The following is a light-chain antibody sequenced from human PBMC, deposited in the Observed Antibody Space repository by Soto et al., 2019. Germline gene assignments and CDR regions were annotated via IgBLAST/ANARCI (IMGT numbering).Light chain of an antibody. CDR2: GAS. CDR3: QQYSSTFWA. J-gene: IGKJ1*01. V-gene: IGKV3-20*01. CDR1: QSISSSY. Sequence: EIVLTQSPGTLSLSPGERTTLSCRASQSISSSYLAWYQQKPGQAPRLLVYGASSRATGIPDRFSGSGSGIDFTLTFSRLEPEDFALYYCQQYSSTFWALGQGTKVDIK.